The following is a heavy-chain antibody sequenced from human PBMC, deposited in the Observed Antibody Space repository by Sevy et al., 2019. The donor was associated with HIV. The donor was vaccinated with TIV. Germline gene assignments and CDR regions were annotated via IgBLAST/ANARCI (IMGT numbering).Heavy chain of an antibody. V-gene: IGHV5-51*01. CDR3: ARVKSIDGYILKAGGYYYYMDV. CDR1: GYSFTSYW. Sequence: GESLKISCKGSGYSFTSYWIGWVRQMPGKGLEWMGIIYPGDSDTRYSPSFQGQVTISADKSIGTAYLQWSSLKASDTAMYYCARVKSIDGYILKAGGYYYYMDVWGKGTTVTVSS. D-gene: IGHD5-12*01. J-gene: IGHJ6*03. CDR2: IYPGDSDT.